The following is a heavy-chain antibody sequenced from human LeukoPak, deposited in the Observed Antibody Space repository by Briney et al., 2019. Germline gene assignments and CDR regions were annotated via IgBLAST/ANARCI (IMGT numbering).Heavy chain of an antibody. D-gene: IGHD3-10*02. CDR3: ARGYYVPFES. Sequence: SETLSLTCTVSGFSITAYTWNWIRQSPGKGLEWIGYISSSGRTDYNPSLKSGVTISLDKSKNQFSLILISLTAADTAVYYCARGYYVPFESWGPGTLVTVSS. J-gene: IGHJ4*02. CDR2: ISSSGRT. CDR1: GFSITAYT. V-gene: IGHV4-59*01.